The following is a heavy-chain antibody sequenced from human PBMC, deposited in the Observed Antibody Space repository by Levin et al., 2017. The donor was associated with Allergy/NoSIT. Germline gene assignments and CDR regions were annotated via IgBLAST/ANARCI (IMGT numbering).Heavy chain of an antibody. CDR1: XTTYKHNE. V-gene: IGHV3-11*01. Sequence: GGSLRLSCAXXXTTYKHNERGGIGQGQRKGLEWVSYISSSGSTIYYADSVKGRFTISRDNAKNSLYLQMNSLRAEDTAVYYCARDSPRRGAFDIWGQGTMVTVSS. CDR2: ISSSGSTI. CDR3: ARDSPRRGAFDI. J-gene: IGHJ3*02.